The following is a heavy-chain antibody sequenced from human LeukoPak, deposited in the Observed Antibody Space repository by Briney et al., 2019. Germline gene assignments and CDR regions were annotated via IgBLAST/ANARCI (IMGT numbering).Heavy chain of an antibody. CDR3: ARTRTAAGSDY. CDR2: ISSSSSYI. J-gene: IGHJ4*02. Sequence: GGSLRLSCAASGFTFSDYYMSWIRQAPGKGLEWVSSISSSSSYIYYADSVKGRFTISRDNAKNSLYLQMNSLRAEDTAVYYCARTRTAAGSDYWGQGTLVTVSS. D-gene: IGHD6-13*01. CDR1: GFTFSDYY. V-gene: IGHV3-11*06.